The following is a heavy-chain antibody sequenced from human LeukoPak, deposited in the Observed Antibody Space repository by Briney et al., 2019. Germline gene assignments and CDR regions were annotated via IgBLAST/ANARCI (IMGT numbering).Heavy chain of an antibody. Sequence: PGGSLRLSCAASGFTFSSYWMHWVRQAPGKGLVWVSRINSDGSSTSYADSVKGRFTSSRDNAKNTLYLQMNSLRAEDTAVYYCAREGYYYYYMDVWGKGTTVTVSS. J-gene: IGHJ6*03. V-gene: IGHV3-74*01. CDR3: AREGYYYYYMDV. CDR2: INSDGSST. CDR1: GFTFSSYW.